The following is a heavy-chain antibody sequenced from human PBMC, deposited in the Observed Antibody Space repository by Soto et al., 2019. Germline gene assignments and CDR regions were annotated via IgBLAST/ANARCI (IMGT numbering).Heavy chain of an antibody. CDR3: AKERDIVVVVAPLDY. CDR2: IKSKTDGGTT. Sequence: PGGSLRLSCAASGFIFSDHYMDWVRQAPGKGLEWVGRIKSKTDGGTTDYAAPVKGRFTISRDNSKNTLYLQMNSLRAEDTAVYYCAKERDIVVVVAPLDYWGQGTLVTVSS. CDR1: GFIFSDHY. D-gene: IGHD2-15*01. J-gene: IGHJ4*02. V-gene: IGHV3-15*01.